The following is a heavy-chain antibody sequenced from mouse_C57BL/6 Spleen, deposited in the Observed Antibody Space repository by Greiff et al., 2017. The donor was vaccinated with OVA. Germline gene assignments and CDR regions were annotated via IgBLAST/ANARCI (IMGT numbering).Heavy chain of an antibody. J-gene: IGHJ3*01. D-gene: IGHD2-3*01. CDR3: ARDDGYPLAY. CDR1: GYTFTSYW. V-gene: IGHV1-61*01. CDR2: IYPSDSET. Sequence: VQLQQPGAELVRPGSSVKLSCKASGYTFTSYWMDWVKQRPGQGLEWIGNIYPSDSETHYNQKFKDKATLTVDKSSSTAYMQLSSLTSEDSAVYYCARDDGYPLAYWGQGTLVTVSA.